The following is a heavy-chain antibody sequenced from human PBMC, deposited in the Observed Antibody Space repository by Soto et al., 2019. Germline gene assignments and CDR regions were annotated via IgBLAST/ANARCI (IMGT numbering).Heavy chain of an antibody. D-gene: IGHD2-2*01. Sequence: EVQLVESGGGLVQPGGSLRLSCAASGFTFSSYSMNWVRQAPGKGLEWVSYISTRSSTKHYADSVKGRFTISRDNAKNSLYLQMNSLRAEDTAVYYCAREYQYGMDVWGQGTTVTVSS. CDR1: GFTFSSYS. CDR2: ISTRSSTK. CDR3: AREYQYGMDV. J-gene: IGHJ6*02. V-gene: IGHV3-48*01.